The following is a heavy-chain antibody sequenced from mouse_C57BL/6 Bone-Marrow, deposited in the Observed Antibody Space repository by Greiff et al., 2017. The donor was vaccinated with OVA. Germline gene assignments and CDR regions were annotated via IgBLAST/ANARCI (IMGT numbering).Heavy chain of an antibody. Sequence: EVKLVESGGGLVQPGDSLSLSCAASGFTFTNYYMSWVRQPPGKALEWLAFIRNKPNGSTTEYSASVKGRFTISRDNSQIILYLQMNALRAEDSATDYCARYKGRVAVDYFDYWGQGTALTVSA. CDR2: IRNKPNGSTT. CDR1: GFTFTNYY. CDR3: ARYKGRVAVDYFDY. V-gene: IGHV7-3*01. J-gene: IGHJ2*01. D-gene: IGHD1-1*01.